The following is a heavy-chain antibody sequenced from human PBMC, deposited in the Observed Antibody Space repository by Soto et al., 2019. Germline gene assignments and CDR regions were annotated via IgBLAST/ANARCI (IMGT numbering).Heavy chain of an antibody. Sequence: QVQLVESGGGVVQPGRSLRLSCAASGFTFSSYAMHWVRQAPGKGLEWVAVISYDGRNKYYADSVKGRFTMSRDNSKNTLYLQMTSLRAEDTAVYYCAREIERLLGYWGQGTLVTVSS. CDR2: ISYDGRNK. CDR1: GFTFSSYA. CDR3: AREIERLLGY. J-gene: IGHJ4*02. D-gene: IGHD3-3*01. V-gene: IGHV3-30*04.